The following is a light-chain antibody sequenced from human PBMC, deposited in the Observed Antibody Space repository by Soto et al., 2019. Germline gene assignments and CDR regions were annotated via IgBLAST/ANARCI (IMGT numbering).Light chain of an antibody. CDR1: QSVSSNY. Sequence: EIVLTQSPGTLPLSPGERATLSCRASQSVSSNYLAWYQQKPGQAPRLLISDVSSRATGIPDRFSGSGSGTDFTLTISRLEPEDFAVYYCQQYGASRTFGQGTKVDIK. J-gene: IGKJ1*01. CDR2: DVS. CDR3: QQYGASRT. V-gene: IGKV3-20*01.